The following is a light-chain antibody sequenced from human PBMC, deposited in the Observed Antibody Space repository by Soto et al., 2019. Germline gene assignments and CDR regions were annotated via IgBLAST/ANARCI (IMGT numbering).Light chain of an antibody. V-gene: IGLV2-8*01. CDR2: EVT. Sequence: QSALTQPPSASGSPGQSVTISCAGSSSDIGASNSVSWYQQHPGKAPKLLISEVTKRPSGVPDRFSGSKSGNTASLTVSVLQADDEADYYCGSKAGSNKHVVFGGGTKLTVL. J-gene: IGLJ2*01. CDR3: GSKAGSNKHVV. CDR1: SSDIGASNS.